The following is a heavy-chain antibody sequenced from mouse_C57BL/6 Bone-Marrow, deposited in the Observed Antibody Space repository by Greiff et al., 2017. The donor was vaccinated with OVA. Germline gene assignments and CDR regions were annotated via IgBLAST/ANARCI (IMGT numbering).Heavy chain of an antibody. J-gene: IGHJ2*01. V-gene: IGHV1-22*01. D-gene: IGHD2-2*01. Sequence: EVQLQESGPELVKPGASVKMSCKASGYTFTDYNMHWVKQSHGKSLEWIGYINPNNGGTSYNQKFKGKATLTVNKSSSTAYMELRSLTSEDSAVYYCARRGGYDGNCDYWGQGTTLTVSS. CDR1: GYTFTDYN. CDR3: ARRGGYDGNCDY. CDR2: INPNNGGT.